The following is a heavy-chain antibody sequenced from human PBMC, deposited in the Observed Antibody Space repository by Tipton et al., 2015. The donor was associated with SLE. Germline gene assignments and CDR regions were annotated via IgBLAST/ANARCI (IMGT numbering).Heavy chain of an antibody. CDR1: GLSFRSYW. D-gene: IGHD1-26*01. CDR2: INSDATII. Sequence: SLRLSCVASGLSFRSYWMHWVRQVPGKGLVWVSRINSDATIITYAESVKGRFTVSRDNAKSTLFVQMNSLTVEDTAVYYCVSGNSGGFDYWGQGALVTVSS. CDR3: VSGNSGGFDY. J-gene: IGHJ4*02. V-gene: IGHV3-74*03.